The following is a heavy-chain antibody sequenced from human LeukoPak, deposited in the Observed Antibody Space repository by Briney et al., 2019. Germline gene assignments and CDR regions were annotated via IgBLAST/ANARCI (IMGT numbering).Heavy chain of an antibody. J-gene: IGHJ3*02. CDR1: GFTFGSYA. Sequence: AGCLRLSCAASGFTFGSYAMNWVRQAPGKVLEWVSYISISSTCTTYADSVKGRFTISRDNAKSSLYLQMNSLRADDTALYYCASGYGDPGYPFHIWGQGTMVTVSS. V-gene: IGHV3-21*05. CDR2: ISISSTCT. CDR3: ASGYGDPGYPFHI. D-gene: IGHD4-17*01.